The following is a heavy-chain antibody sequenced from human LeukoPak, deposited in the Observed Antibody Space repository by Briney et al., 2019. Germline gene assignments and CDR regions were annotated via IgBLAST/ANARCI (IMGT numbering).Heavy chain of an antibody. J-gene: IGHJ5*02. CDR2: IWYDGSNK. Sequence: GRSLRLSCAASGFTFSSYGMHWVRQAPGKGLEWVAVIWYDGSNKYYADSVKGRFTISRDNSKSTLYLQMNSLRAEDTAVYYCARGPSLYCSGGSCYSGWFDPWGQGTLVTVSS. CDR1: GFTFSSYG. D-gene: IGHD2-15*01. CDR3: ARGPSLYCSGGSCYSGWFDP. V-gene: IGHV3-33*01.